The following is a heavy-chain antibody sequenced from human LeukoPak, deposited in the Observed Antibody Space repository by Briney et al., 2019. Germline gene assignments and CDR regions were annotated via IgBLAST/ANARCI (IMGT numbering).Heavy chain of an antibody. CDR1: GYTFTSYD. D-gene: IGHD6-13*01. CDR3: ARVWYSSSWSPSYYFDY. CDR2: INTNTGNP. J-gene: IGHJ4*02. Sequence: ASVKVSCKASGYTFTSYDINWVRQAPGQGLEWMGWINTNTGNPTYAQGFTGRFVFSLDTSVSTAYLQISSLKAEDTAVYYCARVWYSSSWSPSYYFDYWGQGTLVTVSS. V-gene: IGHV7-4-1*02.